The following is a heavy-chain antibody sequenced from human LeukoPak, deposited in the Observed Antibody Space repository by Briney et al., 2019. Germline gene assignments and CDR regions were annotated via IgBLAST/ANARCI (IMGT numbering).Heavy chain of an antibody. V-gene: IGHV4-34*01. J-gene: IGHJ4*02. CDR1: GGSFSGYY. D-gene: IGHD6-19*01. CDR3: ARVPGGAVANTHFDY. CDR2: INHSGST. Sequence: SETLSLTCAVYGGSFSGYYWSWIRQPPGKGLEWIGEINHSGSTNYNPSLKSRVTISVDTSKNQFSLKLSSVTTADTAVYYCARVPGGAVANTHFDYWGQGTLVTVFS.